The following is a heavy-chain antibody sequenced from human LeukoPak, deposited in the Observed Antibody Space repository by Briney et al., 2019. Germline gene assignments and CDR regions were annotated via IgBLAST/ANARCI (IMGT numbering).Heavy chain of an antibody. CDR2: INPNSGGT. D-gene: IGHD3-22*01. CDR3: ARPYYYDSSGYGSSFDY. Sequence: ASVKVSCKASGYTFTSYYMHWVRQAPGQGLEWMGWINPNSGGTNYAQKFQGRVTMTRDTSISTAYMELSRLRSDDTAVYYCARPYYYDSSGYGSSFDYWGQGTLVTVSS. J-gene: IGHJ4*02. CDR1: GYTFTSYY. V-gene: IGHV1-2*02.